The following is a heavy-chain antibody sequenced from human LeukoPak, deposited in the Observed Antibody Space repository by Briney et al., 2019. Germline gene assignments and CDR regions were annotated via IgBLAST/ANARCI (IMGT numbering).Heavy chain of an antibody. J-gene: IGHJ5*02. V-gene: IGHV1-46*01. D-gene: IGHD2-21*02. CDR1: GYTFTSYY. CDR2: INPSGGST. Sequence: ASVTVSCKASGYTFTSYYIHWVRQAPGQGLEWMGIINPSGGSTSYAQKFQGRVTMSRDTSTSTVYMELSSLRSEDTAVYYCARDPNRIVVVTAIGWFDPWGQGTLVTVSS. CDR3: ARDPNRIVVVTAIGWFDP.